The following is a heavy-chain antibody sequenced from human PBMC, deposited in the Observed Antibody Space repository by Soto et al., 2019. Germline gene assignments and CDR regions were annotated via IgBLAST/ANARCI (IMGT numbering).Heavy chain of an antibody. CDR2: INAHSGGT. Sequence: ASVKVSCRASGFSFTGYYIHWLRQAPGQGLEWMGWINAHSGGTEYAQKFQGRVTLTRDTSIATAYLTLTSLTSDDTALYYCAKDLTRQLAYWLDPWGQGTQVTV. CDR1: GFSFTGYY. V-gene: IGHV1-2*02. D-gene: IGHD6-6*01. CDR3: AKDLTRQLAYWLDP. J-gene: IGHJ5*02.